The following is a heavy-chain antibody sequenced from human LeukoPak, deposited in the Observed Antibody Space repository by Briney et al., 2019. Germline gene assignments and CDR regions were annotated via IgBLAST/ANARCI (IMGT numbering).Heavy chain of an antibody. CDR1: GGSISSCY. V-gene: IGHV4-4*07. CDR3: ASEPTIFGSYNWFDP. Sequence: SETLSLTCTVSGGSISSCYWSWIRQPAGKGLEWIGRIYTSGSTNYNPSLKSRVTMSVDTSKNQFSLKLSSVTAADTAVYYCASEPTIFGSYNWFDPWGQGTLVTVSS. J-gene: IGHJ5*02. CDR2: IYTSGST. D-gene: IGHD3-3*01.